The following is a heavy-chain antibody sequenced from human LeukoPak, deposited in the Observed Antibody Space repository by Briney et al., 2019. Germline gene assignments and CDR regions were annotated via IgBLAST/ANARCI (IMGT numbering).Heavy chain of an antibody. V-gene: IGHV3-7*01. CDR2: IKQDGSVK. CDR3: ATSHDTAAGPY. CDR1: GFTFSSYW. Sequence: GGSLRLSCAASGFTFSSYWMTWARQAPGKGLDWVANIKQDGSVKFYADSVKGRFTISRDNAKNSLYLQMNSLRPEDTAVYYCATSHDTAAGPYWGQGTLVTVSS. D-gene: IGHD6-13*01. J-gene: IGHJ4*02.